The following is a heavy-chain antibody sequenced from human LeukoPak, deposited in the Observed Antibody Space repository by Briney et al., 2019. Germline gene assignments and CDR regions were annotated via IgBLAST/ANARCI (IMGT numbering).Heavy chain of an antibody. CDR3: ATDLVGAITKRGY. Sequence: ASVKVSCKASGYTFTSYYMHWVRQAPGQGLEWMGWISAYNGNTNYAQKLQGRVTMTEDTSTDTAYMELSSLRSEDTAVYYCATDLVGAITKRGYWGQGTLVTVSS. CDR1: GYTFTSYY. V-gene: IGHV1-18*04. D-gene: IGHD1-26*01. J-gene: IGHJ4*02. CDR2: ISAYNGNT.